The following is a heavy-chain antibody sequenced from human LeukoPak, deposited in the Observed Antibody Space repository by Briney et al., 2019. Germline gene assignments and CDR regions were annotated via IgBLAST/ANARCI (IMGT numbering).Heavy chain of an antibody. D-gene: IGHD6-6*01. V-gene: IGHV3-53*01. CDR3: ARSSYSSSSSV. Sequence: GGSLRLSCAASGFTVSSNYMSWVRQAPGKGLEWVSLIYSGGNTYYADSVKGRFTISRDNSRNTLYLQMNSLRAEDTAVYYCARSSYSSSSSVWGQGTMVTVSS. J-gene: IGHJ3*01. CDR2: IYSGGNT. CDR1: GFTVSSNY.